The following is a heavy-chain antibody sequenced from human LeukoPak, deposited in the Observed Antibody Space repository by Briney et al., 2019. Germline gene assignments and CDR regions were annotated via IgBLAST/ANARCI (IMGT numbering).Heavy chain of an antibody. CDR3: AKDRYCSGGSCYHKPYYYYGMDV. CDR1: GFIFSSYG. J-gene: IGHJ6*02. V-gene: IGHV3-30*02. CDR2: IRYDGSNK. Sequence: PGGSLRLSCAASGFIFSSYGMHWVRQAPGKGLEWVAFIRYDGSNKYYADSVKGRFTISRDNSKNTLYLQMNSLRAEDTAVYYCAKDRYCSGGSCYHKPYYYYGMDVWGQGTTVTVSS. D-gene: IGHD2-15*01.